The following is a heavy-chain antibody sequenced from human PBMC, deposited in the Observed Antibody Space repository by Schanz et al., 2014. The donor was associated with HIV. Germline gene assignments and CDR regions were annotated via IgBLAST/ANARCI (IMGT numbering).Heavy chain of an antibody. CDR3: ARDADLNELWPRDYYHYTMDV. CDR1: GYTFSGYY. D-gene: IGHD5-18*01. J-gene: IGHJ6*02. CDR2: MNPNSGVT. Sequence: QVHLVQSGAEVKKPGASVKVSCKASGYTFSGYYIHWVRQAPGQGLEWMGWMNPNSGVTEDAQKFQGRVTMTRDTSINTAYMELSRLRSDDTAVYYCARDADLNELWPRDYYHYTMDVWGQGTTVTVSS. V-gene: IGHV1-2*02.